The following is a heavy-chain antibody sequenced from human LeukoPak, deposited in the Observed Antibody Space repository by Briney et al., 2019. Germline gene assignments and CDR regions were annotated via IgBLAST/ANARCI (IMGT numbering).Heavy chain of an antibody. D-gene: IGHD6-19*01. CDR2: IYYSAST. J-gene: IGHJ4*02. CDR3: ARSLLAVAGFY. V-gene: IGHV4-31*03. Sequence: SETLSLTCTVSGGSISSGGYCWSWVRQHPGKGLEWIGYIYYSASTYYNPSLKSRVTISVDTSKNQFSLKLSSVTAADTAVYYCARSLLAVAGFYWGQGTLVTVSS. CDR1: GGSISSGGYC.